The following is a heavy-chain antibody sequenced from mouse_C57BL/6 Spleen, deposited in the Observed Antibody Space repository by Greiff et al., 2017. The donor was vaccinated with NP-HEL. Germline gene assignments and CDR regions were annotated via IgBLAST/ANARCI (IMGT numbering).Heavy chain of an antibody. V-gene: IGHV5-9*01. CDR2: ISGGGGNT. Sequence: EVQLVESGGGLVKPGGSLKLSCAASGFTFSSYTMSWVRQTPEKRLEWVATISGGGGNTYYPDSVKGRFTISRDNAKNTLYLQMSSLRSEDTALYYCARQKTMVTSYAMDYWGQGTSVTVSS. J-gene: IGHJ4*01. CDR1: GFTFSSYT. D-gene: IGHD2-2*01. CDR3: ARQKTMVTSYAMDY.